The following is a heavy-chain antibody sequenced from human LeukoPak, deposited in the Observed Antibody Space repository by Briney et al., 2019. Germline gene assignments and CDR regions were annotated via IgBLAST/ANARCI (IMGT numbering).Heavy chain of an antibody. D-gene: IGHD3-3*01. V-gene: IGHV4-59*08. CDR3: ASQSGYYSWFDP. CDR2: IYYSGSI. J-gene: IGHJ5*02. Sequence: PSETLSLTCTVSGGSISSYYWSWIRQPPGKGLEWIGYIYYSGSINYNPSLESRVTISVDTSKNQFSLKLSSVTAADTAVYYCASQSGYYSWFDPWGQGTLVTVSS. CDR1: GGSISSYY.